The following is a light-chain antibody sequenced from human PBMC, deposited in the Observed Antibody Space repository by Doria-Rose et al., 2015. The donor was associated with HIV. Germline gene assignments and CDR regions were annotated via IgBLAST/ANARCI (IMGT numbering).Light chain of an antibody. J-gene: IGKJ1*01. CDR3: QQYNSYWT. V-gene: IGKV1-5*03. CDR2: EAS. CDR1: QSISTW. Sequence: DRVTITCRASQSISTWLAWYQQIPGKAPKLLIYEASSLGGGVPSRFSGSGSGTEFTLTINSLQPDDFATYYCQQYNSYWTFGQGTKVEI.